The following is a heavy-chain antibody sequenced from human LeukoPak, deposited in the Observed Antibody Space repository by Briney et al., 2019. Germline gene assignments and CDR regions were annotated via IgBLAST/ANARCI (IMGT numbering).Heavy chain of an antibody. Sequence: PGGSLRLSCAASGFTFSSYSMNWVRQAPGKGLEWVSSISSSSSYIYYADSVKGRFTISRDNAKNSLYLQMNSLRAEDTAVYYCARPRDGYDDAFDIWGQGTMVTVSS. CDR3: ARPRDGYDDAFDI. CDR2: ISSSSSYI. V-gene: IGHV3-21*01. CDR1: GFTFSSYS. D-gene: IGHD5-24*01. J-gene: IGHJ3*02.